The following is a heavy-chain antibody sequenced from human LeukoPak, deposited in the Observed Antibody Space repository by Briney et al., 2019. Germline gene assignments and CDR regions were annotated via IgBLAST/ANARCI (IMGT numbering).Heavy chain of an antibody. CDR3: ARHLPSYYYDSSGYYSDY. CDR1: GGSISSSSYY. J-gene: IGHJ4*02. V-gene: IGHV4-39*01. Sequence: SSETLSLTCTVSGGSISSSSYYWGWIRQPPGKGLEWIGSIYYSGSTYYNPSLKSRVTISVDTSKNQFSLKLSSVTAADTAVYYCARHLPSYYYDSSGYYSDYWGQGTLVTVSS. D-gene: IGHD3-22*01. CDR2: IYYSGST.